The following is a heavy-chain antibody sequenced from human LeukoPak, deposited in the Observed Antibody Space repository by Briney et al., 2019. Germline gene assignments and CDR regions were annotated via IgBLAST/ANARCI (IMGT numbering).Heavy chain of an antibody. V-gene: IGHV3-11*04. CDR3: ARDDPPLIRSSSWYRDAFDI. Sequence: PGGSLRLSCAASGFTFSDYYMSWIRQAPGKGLEWVSYISSSGSTIYYADSVKGRFTISRDNAKNSLYLQMNSLRAEDTAVYYCARDDPPLIRSSSWYRDAFDIWGQGTMVTVSS. D-gene: IGHD6-13*01. J-gene: IGHJ3*02. CDR2: ISSSGSTI. CDR1: GFTFSDYY.